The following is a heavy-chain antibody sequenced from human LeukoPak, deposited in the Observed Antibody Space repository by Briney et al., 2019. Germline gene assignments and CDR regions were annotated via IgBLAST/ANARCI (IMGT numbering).Heavy chain of an antibody. Sequence: ASVKVSCKASGGTFSSYAISWVRQAPGQGLEWMGRIIPILGIANYAQKFQGRVTITADKSTSTAYMELSSLRSEDTAVYYCAGYTMVRGVILGVDYWGQGTLVTVSS. CDR2: IIPILGIA. J-gene: IGHJ4*02. CDR3: AGYTMVRGVILGVDY. V-gene: IGHV1-69*04. CDR1: GGTFSSYA. D-gene: IGHD3-10*01.